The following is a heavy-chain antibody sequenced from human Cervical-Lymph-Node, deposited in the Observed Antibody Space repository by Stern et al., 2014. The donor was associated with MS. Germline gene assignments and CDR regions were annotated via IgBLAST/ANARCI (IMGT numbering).Heavy chain of an antibody. CDR2: IFSNDEK. V-gene: IGHV2-26*01. D-gene: IGHD6-13*01. Sequence: QITLKESGPVLVKPTETLTLTCTVSGFSLSNARMGVSWIRQPPGKDLEWLGHIFSNDEKSYSTSLKSRLTISKDTSKSQVVLTMTNMDPVDTATYYCARIQIAAAGTGWFDPWGQGTLVTVSS. J-gene: IGHJ5*02. CDR3: ARIQIAAAGTGWFDP. CDR1: GFSLSNARMG.